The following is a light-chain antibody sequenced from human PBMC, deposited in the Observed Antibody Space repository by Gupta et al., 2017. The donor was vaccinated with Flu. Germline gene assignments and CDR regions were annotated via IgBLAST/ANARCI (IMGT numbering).Light chain of an antibody. J-gene: IGKJ1*01. V-gene: IGKV1-5*03. Sequence: DIQMTQSPSILSASVGDRVTITCRASQSISSWLAWYQQKPGKAPKLLIYKASSLESGVPSRFSGSGSGTEFTLTISNLQPDDFATYYCQQYNSYSWTFGQGTKVEIK. CDR1: QSISSW. CDR3: QQYNSYSWT. CDR2: KAS.